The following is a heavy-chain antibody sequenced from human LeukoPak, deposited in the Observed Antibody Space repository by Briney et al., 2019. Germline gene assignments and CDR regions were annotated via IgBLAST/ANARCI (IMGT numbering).Heavy chain of an antibody. CDR1: GYTFTSYG. V-gene: IGHV1-18*01. J-gene: IGHJ5*02. Sequence: ASVKVSCKASGYTFTSYGISWVRQAPGQGLEWMGWISAYNGNTNYAQKLQGRVTMTTDTSTSTAYMELRSLRSDDTAVYYCAGVELAAIRFLEWFNGGRGWFDPWGQGTLVTVSS. CDR2: ISAYNGNT. CDR3: AGVELAAIRFLEWFNGGRGWFDP. D-gene: IGHD3-3*01.